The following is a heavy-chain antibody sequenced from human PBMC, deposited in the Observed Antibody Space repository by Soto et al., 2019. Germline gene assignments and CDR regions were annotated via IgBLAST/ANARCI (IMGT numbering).Heavy chain of an antibody. CDR2: IYWDDDK. J-gene: IGHJ5*02. D-gene: IGHD3-16*01. CDR3: AHIPHYYQYDWFDP. CDR1: GFSLTTRGVG. V-gene: IGHV2-5*02. Sequence: QITLKESGPTLVKPTQTLTLTCTFSGFSLTTRGVGVGWIRQPPGKALECLALIYWDDDKRYSPSLQSRLSITKHTSKNHVVLTMPTVDPVDTATYYCAHIPHYYQYDWFDPWGQGTLVSVSS.